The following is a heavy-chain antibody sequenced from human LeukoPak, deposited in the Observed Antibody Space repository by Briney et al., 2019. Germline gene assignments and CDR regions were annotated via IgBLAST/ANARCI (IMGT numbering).Heavy chain of an antibody. CDR3: ARLVGATGGY. J-gene: IGHJ4*02. Sequence: SETLSLTCAVYGGSFSGYYWSWILQPPGKGLEWIGEINHSGSTNYNPSLKSRVTISVDTSKNQFSLKLSSVTAADTAVYYCARLVGATGGYWGQGTLVTVSS. CDR1: GGSFSGYY. D-gene: IGHD1-26*01. CDR2: INHSGST. V-gene: IGHV4-34*01.